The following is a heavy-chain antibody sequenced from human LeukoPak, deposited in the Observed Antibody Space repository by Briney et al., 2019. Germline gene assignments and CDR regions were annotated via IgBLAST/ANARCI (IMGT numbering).Heavy chain of an antibody. CDR3: TRLFLAGFDY. CDR1: EFTFSGSA. J-gene: IGHJ4*02. V-gene: IGHV3-73*01. Sequence: GGSLRLSCAASEFTFSGSAMHWVRQASGKGLEWVGRIRSKANGYATAYAASVKGRFTISRDDSKNTAYLQMNSLKAEDTAVYYCTRLFLAGFDYWGQGALVTVSS. CDR2: IRSKANGYAT. D-gene: IGHD2/OR15-2a*01.